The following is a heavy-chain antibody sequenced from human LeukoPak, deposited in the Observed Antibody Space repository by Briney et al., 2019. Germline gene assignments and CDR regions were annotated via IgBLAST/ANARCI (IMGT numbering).Heavy chain of an antibody. D-gene: IGHD7-27*01. CDR3: VRESFSRGDFN. V-gene: IGHV3-7*01. Sequence: GGSLRLSCAASGFIFSSYWMTWVRQAPRKGLEWVATIRYDGDEKFYVDSVTGRFTISRDNAKNSLFLHMNSLAAEDTAVYYCVRESFSRGDFNWGQGTLVSVSS. J-gene: IGHJ4*02. CDR2: IRYDGDEK. CDR1: GFIFSSYW.